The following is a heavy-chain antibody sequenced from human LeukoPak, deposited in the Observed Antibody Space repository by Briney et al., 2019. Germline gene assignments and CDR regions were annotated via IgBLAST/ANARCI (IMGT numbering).Heavy chain of an antibody. V-gene: IGHV1-69*06. CDR3: ASYDSSGSNFDY. D-gene: IGHD3-22*01. J-gene: IGHJ4*02. CDR2: IIPIFGTA. Sequence: SVKVSCKASGGTFSSYAISWVRQAPGQGLEWMGRIIPIFGTANYAQKFLGRVTITADKSTCTAYMELSSLRSEDTAVYYCASYDSSGSNFDYWGQGTLVTVSS. CDR1: GGTFSSYA.